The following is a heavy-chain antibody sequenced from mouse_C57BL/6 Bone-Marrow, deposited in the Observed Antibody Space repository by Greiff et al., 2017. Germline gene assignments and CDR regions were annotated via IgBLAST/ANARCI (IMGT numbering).Heavy chain of an antibody. Sequence: EVQLQQSGPELVKPGASVKISCKASGYTFTDYYMNWVKQSHGKSLEWIGDINPNNGGTSYNQKFKGKATLTVDKSSSTAYMELRSLTSEDSAVYYCARERKFGYYDSSCAMDYWGQGTSVTVSS. D-gene: IGHD1-1*01. V-gene: IGHV1-26*01. J-gene: IGHJ4*01. CDR2: INPNNGGT. CDR1: GYTFTDYY. CDR3: ARERKFGYYDSSCAMDY.